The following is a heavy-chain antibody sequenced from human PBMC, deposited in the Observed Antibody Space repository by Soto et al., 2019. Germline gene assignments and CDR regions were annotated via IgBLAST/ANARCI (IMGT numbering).Heavy chain of an antibody. D-gene: IGHD3-3*01. CDR1: GGSISSSSYY. V-gene: IGHV4-39*01. CDR3: ARRDTIFGVVIFGKFDY. CDR2: IFYSGST. Sequence: PSETLSLTCTVSGGSISSSSYYWGWIRLPPGKGLEWIGSIFYSGSTDYNPSLKSRVTISVDTSKNQFSLKLSSVTAADTAVYYCARRDTIFGVVIFGKFDYWGQGTLVTVSS. J-gene: IGHJ4*02.